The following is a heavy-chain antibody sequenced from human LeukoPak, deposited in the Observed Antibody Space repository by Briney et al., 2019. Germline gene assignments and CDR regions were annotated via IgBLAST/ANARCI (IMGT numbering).Heavy chain of an antibody. CDR2: ISSSSSYM. J-gene: IGHJ6*02. CDR1: GFTFSSYT. V-gene: IGHV3-21*06. CDR3: ARDRDVPAIGMDV. Sequence: PGGSLRLSCAASGFTFSSYTMNWVRQAPGKGLEWVSSISSSSSYMYYADSVKGRFTISRDNAKNPLYLQMNSLRAEDTAVYYCARDRDVPAIGMDVWGQGTTVTVSS.